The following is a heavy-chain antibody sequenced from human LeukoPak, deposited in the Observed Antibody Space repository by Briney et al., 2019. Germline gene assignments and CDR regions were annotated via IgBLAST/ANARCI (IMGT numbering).Heavy chain of an antibody. CDR1: GVSISSSPYY. CDR3: ARGVYYYYYMDV. V-gene: IGHV4-39*07. J-gene: IGHJ6*03. Sequence: SETLSLTCTVSGVSISSSPYYWGWLRQPPGKGLEWIGSIYYSGTTHYNPSLESRVTISVDTSKNQFSLKLASVTAADTAVYYCARGVYYYYYMDVWGKGTTVTISS. CDR2: IYYSGTT.